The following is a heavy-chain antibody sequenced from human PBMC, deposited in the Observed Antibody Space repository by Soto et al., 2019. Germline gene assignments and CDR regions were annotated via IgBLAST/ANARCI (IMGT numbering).Heavy chain of an antibody. CDR3: ARSQGDYEPYYYYGMDV. CDR1: GYSFTSYW. Sequence: GESLKISCKGSGYSFTSYWIGWVRQMPGKDLERMGIIYPGDSDTRYSPSFQGQVTISADKSISTAYLQWSSLKASDTAMYYCARSQGDYEPYYYYGMDVWGQGTTVTVSS. J-gene: IGHJ6*02. CDR2: IYPGDSDT. D-gene: IGHD4-17*01. V-gene: IGHV5-51*01.